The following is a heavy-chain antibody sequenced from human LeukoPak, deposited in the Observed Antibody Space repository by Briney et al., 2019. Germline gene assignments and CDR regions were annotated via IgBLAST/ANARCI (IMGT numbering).Heavy chain of an antibody. CDR2: LYYSGST. CDR3: ARATYYDSSGAIDY. CDR1: GGSVSSNSYY. J-gene: IGHJ4*02. D-gene: IGHD3-22*01. Sequence: SESLSLTCTVSGGSVSSNSYYWGWIRQPPGKGLEWIGSLYYSGSTYYNPSLTSRVTISVDTSKNQFSLKLSSVTAADTAVYYCARATYYDSSGAIDYWGQGTLVTVSS. V-gene: IGHV4-39*07.